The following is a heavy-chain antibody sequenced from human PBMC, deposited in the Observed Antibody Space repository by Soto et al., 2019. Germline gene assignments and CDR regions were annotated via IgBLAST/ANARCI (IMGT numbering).Heavy chain of an antibody. CDR1: GGSVSNDNFY. D-gene: IGHD3-16*01. CDR3: ARGLTMGQLPSHFDH. Sequence: SETLSLTCTVSGGSVSNDNFYRSWIRQPPGKGLEWIGYVHSGGITNYNPSLKRRVTISVDTSRNQFSLRLSSVTAADTAVYYCARGLTMGQLPSHFDHWGQGTLVTVSS. V-gene: IGHV4-61*01. J-gene: IGHJ5*02. CDR2: VHSGGIT.